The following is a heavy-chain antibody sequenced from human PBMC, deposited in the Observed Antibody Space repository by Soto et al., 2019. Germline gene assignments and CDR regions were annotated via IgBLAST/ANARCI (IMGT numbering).Heavy chain of an antibody. CDR1: GGSISSGGYY. J-gene: IGHJ4*02. D-gene: IGHD3-10*01. CDR3: ERDPRGRGSGSYYTPSFDY. Sequence: PSETLSLTCTVSGGSISSGGYYWSWIRQHPGKGLEWIGYIYYSGSTYYNPSLKSRVTISVDTSKNQFSLKLSSVTAAATAVYYCERDPRGRGSGSYYTPSFDYWGQGTLVTVSS. CDR2: IYYSGST. V-gene: IGHV4-31*03.